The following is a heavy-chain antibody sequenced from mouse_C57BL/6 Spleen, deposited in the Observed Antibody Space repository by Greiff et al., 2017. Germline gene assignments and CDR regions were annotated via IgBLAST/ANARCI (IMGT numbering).Heavy chain of an antibody. CDR2: IYPGSGST. CDR3: ARDSTGYAMDY. D-gene: IGHD3-2*02. V-gene: IGHV1-55*01. CDR1: GYTFTSYW. J-gene: IGHJ4*01. Sequence: QVQLQQPGAELVKPGASVKMSCKASGYTFTSYWITWVKQRPGQGLEWIGDIYPGSGSTNYNEKFKSKATLTVDTSSSTAYMQLSSLPSEDFAVYYCARDSTGYAMDYWGQGTSVTVSS.